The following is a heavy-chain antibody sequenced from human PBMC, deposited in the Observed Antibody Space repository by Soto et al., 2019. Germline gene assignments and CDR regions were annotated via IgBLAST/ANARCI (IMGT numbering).Heavy chain of an antibody. Sequence: GESLKISCKGSGYSFTSYWISWVRQMPGKGLEWMGRIDPSDSYTNYSPSFQGHVTISADKSISTAYLQWSSLKASDTAMYYCARQSGSYDSSGHYFYWGQGSLVTVSS. V-gene: IGHV5-10-1*01. J-gene: IGHJ4*02. CDR1: GYSFTSYW. CDR3: ARQSGSYDSSGHYFY. CDR2: IDPSDSYT. D-gene: IGHD3-22*01.